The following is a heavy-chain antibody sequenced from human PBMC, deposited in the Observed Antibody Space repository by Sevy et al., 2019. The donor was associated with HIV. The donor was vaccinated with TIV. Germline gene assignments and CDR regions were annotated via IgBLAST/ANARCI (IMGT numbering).Heavy chain of an antibody. J-gene: IGHJ3*02. V-gene: IGHV3-7*01. CDR1: GISFSNYW. CDR3: ARDRWATYPEDGFDI. D-gene: IGHD2-21*01. CDR2: INQDGSEK. Sequence: GGSLRLSCAASGISFSNYWMSWVRQAPGKGLEWVANINQDGSEKKFVGSVKGRFTISRDNAKNSVYLQMNSLTAEDTAVYYCARDRWATYPEDGFDIWGQGTMVTVSS.